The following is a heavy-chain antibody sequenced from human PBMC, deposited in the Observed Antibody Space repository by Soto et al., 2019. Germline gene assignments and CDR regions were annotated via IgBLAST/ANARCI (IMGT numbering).Heavy chain of an antibody. J-gene: IGHJ5*02. Sequence: SGPTLVKPTQTLTLTCTFSGFSLSTSGVGVGWIRQPPGKALEWLALIYWDDDKRYNPSLKSRLTITKDTSKNQVVLTMTNMDPVDTATYYCANSKRYYDFWSGYTNPNWFDPWGQGTLVTVSS. CDR3: ANSKRYYDFWSGYTNPNWFDP. V-gene: IGHV2-5*02. CDR1: GFSLSTSGVG. CDR2: IYWDDDK. D-gene: IGHD3-3*01.